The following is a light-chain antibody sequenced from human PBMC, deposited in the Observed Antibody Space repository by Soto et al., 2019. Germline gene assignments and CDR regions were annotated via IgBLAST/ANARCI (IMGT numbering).Light chain of an antibody. CDR1: QSVYTS. CDR2: SAS. V-gene: IGKV3-15*01. J-gene: IGKJ2*01. CDR3: QQYIHGYT. Sequence: EVVMTQSPATLSVFPGEGASLSCRASQSVYTSLAWYQQKPGQAPRLLIYSASARATGVPARFSGSGSGTEFTLTISSLESEDFAVYYCQQYIHGYTFGQGTGLEIK.